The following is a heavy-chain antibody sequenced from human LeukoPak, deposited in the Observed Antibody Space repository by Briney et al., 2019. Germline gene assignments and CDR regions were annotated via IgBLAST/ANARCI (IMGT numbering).Heavy chain of an antibody. D-gene: IGHD3-16*01. V-gene: IGHV3-33*01. CDR2: IWYDGSDK. CDR3: ARPVVLGAYLRGAYYFDS. Sequence: GGSLRLSCAASGFTYSNYGMHWVRQAPGKGLEWVAVIWYDGSDKYHADSVKGRFTISRDNSKNTLYLQMNSLRVEDTAVYYCARPVVLGAYLRGAYYFDSWGQGTLVTVSS. J-gene: IGHJ4*02. CDR1: GFTYSNYG.